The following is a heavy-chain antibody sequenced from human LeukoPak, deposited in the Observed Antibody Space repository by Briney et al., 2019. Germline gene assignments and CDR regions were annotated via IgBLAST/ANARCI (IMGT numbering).Heavy chain of an antibody. J-gene: IGHJ4*02. CDR1: GYSISSGYY. CDR3: ARVSTDYYDSSGYYNRRYFDY. D-gene: IGHD3-22*01. CDR2: IYHSGST. Sequence: PSETLSLTCAVSGYSISSGYYWGWIRQPPGKGLEWIGSIYHSGSTYYNPSLKSRVTISVDTSKNQFSLKLSSVTAADTAVYYCARVSTDYYDSSGYYNRRYFDYWGQGTLVTVSS. V-gene: IGHV4-38-2*01.